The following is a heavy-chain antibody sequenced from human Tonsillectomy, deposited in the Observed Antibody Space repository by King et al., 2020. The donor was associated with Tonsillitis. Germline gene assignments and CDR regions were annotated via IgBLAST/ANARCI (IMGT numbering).Heavy chain of an antibody. CDR3: ARVPDHDDLGDYERNYYYYYMDV. CDR1: GFTFSSYC. Sequence: VQLVESGGGLVKPGGSLRLSCAASGFTFSSYCMNWVRQAPGKGLEWVSSISSSSYNIYYADSVKGRFTISRDNAKNSLYLQMDSLRAEDTAVYYCARVPDHDDLGDYERNYYYYYMDVWGIGTTVTVSS. J-gene: IGHJ6*03. V-gene: IGHV3-21*01. CDR2: ISSSSYNI. D-gene: IGHD4-17*01.